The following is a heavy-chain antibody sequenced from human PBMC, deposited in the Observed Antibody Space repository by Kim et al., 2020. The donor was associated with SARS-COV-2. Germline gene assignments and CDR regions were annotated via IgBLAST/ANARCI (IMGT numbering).Heavy chain of an antibody. J-gene: IGHJ4*02. Sequence: HSPSFQGHVTISADKSISTAYLQWSSLKASDTAMYYCARLKGSGYEHVDYWGQGTLVTVSS. D-gene: IGHD5-12*01. V-gene: IGHV5-10-1*01. CDR3: ARLKGSGYEHVDY.